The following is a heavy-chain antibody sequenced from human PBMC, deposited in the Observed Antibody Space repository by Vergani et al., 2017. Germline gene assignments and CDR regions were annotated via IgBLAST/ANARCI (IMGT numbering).Heavy chain of an antibody. Sequence: VQLAESGGGRVQPGRSLILSCAASGFSFSSHAIHWVRQAPGKGLEWVSGISGSGGSTYYAGSVKGRFTISRDSSKNTLYLQMNSLSAGDTAVYYCAKANPRNSGYDYLYYYHAMDVWGQGTTVTVSS. CDR3: AKANPRNSGYDYLYYYHAMDV. V-gene: IGHV3-23*04. CDR1: GFSFSSHA. J-gene: IGHJ6*02. CDR2: ISGSGGST. D-gene: IGHD5-12*01.